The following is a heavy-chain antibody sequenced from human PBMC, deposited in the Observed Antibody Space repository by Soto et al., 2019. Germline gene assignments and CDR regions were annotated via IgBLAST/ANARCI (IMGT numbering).Heavy chain of an antibody. J-gene: IGHJ6*02. Sequence: ASVXVSCKASGYTFTIYYMHWVRQAPGQGLEWIGIINPSGGSTSYAQKFQGRVTMTRDTSTSTVYMELSSLRSEDTAVYYCAREGSTIFGVVNTAVNGMEVWGQGTTVTVSS. CDR1: GYTFTIYY. CDR3: AREGSTIFGVVNTAVNGMEV. D-gene: IGHD3-3*01. CDR2: INPSGGST. V-gene: IGHV1-46*01.